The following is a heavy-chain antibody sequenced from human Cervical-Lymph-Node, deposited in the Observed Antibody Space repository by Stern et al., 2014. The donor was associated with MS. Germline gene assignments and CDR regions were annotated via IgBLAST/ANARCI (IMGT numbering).Heavy chain of an antibody. CDR1: GFNFTNYW. J-gene: IGHJ6*02. D-gene: IGHD2-15*01. Sequence: VQLVQSGAEVKKPGESLKISCKGSGFNFTNYWIGWVRQMPGKGLEWMGILHAGESDTRYSPSFQGQVIISVDKSISTAYLQWTSLKASDTAMYYCARRRYCTGVNCFYYYYGLDVWGQGTTVTVS. CDR3: ARRRYCTGVNCFYYYYGLDV. CDR2: LHAGESDT. V-gene: IGHV5-51*01.